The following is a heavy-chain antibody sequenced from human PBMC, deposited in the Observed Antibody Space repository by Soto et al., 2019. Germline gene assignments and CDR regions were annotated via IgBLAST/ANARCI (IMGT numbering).Heavy chain of an antibody. CDR1: GFTFTTHA. V-gene: IGHV1-3*01. CDR3: ARGNHSGPIAY. CDR2: INAGNGNT. D-gene: IGHD5-12*01. Sequence: ASVKVSCKTSGFTFTTHAIHWVRQAPGQRFEWMGWINAGNGNTKYSQRFQDRVTISRDTSASTAYMELSSLTSEDRAVYYCARGNHSGPIAYWGQGTLVTVSS. J-gene: IGHJ4*02.